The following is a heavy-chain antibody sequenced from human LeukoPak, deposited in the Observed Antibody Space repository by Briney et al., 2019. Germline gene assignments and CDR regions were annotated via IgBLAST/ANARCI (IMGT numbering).Heavy chain of an antibody. CDR2: ISGSGGST. CDR1: GFTFSSYA. V-gene: IGHV3-23*01. J-gene: IGHJ4*02. D-gene: IGHD1-1*01. Sequence: PGGSLRLSCAASGFTFSSYAMSWVRQAPGKGLEWVSAISGSGGSTYYADSVKGRFTISRDNSKDTLYLQLNSLRAEDTAVYSCARKSLTTENYDFWGQGTLVTVSS. CDR3: ARKSLTTENYDF.